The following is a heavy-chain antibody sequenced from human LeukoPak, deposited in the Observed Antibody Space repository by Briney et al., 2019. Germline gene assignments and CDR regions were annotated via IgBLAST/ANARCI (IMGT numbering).Heavy chain of an antibody. CDR1: GYTFTSYY. J-gene: IGHJ4*02. CDR3: AKAVRDYGDYFDC. Sequence: ASVKVSCKASGYTFTSYYMHWVRQAPGQGLEWMGIINPSGGSTTYTQKFQGRVTMTRDTSTSTVYTELSSLRSEDTAVYYCAKAVRDYGDYFDCWGQGTLVTVSS. CDR2: INPSGGST. D-gene: IGHD4-17*01. V-gene: IGHV1-46*01.